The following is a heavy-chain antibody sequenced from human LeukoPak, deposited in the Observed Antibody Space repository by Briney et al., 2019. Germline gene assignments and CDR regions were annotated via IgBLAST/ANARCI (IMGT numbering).Heavy chain of an antibody. CDR3: AKDGGAEAAAPDLDY. V-gene: IGHV3-30*18. CDR1: GFSFRRYA. D-gene: IGHD6-13*01. CDR2: ISYDGSNK. J-gene: IGHJ4*02. Sequence: PGGSLRLSCVASGFSFRRYAMHWVRQDPGKGLEWVAVISYDGSNKYYADSVKGRFTISRDNSKNTTLYLQMNSLRAEDTAVYYCAKDGGAEAAAPDLDYWGQGTLVTVSS.